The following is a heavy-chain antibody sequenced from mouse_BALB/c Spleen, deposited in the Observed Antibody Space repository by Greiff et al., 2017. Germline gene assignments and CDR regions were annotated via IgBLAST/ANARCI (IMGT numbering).Heavy chain of an antibody. CDR2: ISDGGSYT. V-gene: IGHV5-4*02. Sequence: EVMLVESGGGLVKPGGSLKLSCAASGFTFSDYYMYWVRQTPEKRLEWVATISDGGSYTYYPDSVKGRFTISRDNAKNNLYLQMSSLKSEDTAMYYCARGGMRPYFDYWGQGTTLTVSS. J-gene: IGHJ2*01. CDR1: GFTFSDYY. CDR3: ARGGMRPYFDY.